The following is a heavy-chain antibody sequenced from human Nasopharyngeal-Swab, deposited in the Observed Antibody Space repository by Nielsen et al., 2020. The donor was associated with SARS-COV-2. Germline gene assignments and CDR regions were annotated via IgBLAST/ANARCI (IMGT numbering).Heavy chain of an antibody. V-gene: IGHV3-23*01. CDR1: GFTFSSYA. Sequence: GESLKISCAASGFTFSSYAMSWVRQAPGKGLEWVSAISGSGGSTYYADSVKGRFTISRDNSKNTLYLQMNGLRAEDTAVYYCAKCMSIAVAFDYWGQGTLVTVSS. D-gene: IGHD6-19*01. J-gene: IGHJ4*02. CDR2: ISGSGGST. CDR3: AKCMSIAVAFDY.